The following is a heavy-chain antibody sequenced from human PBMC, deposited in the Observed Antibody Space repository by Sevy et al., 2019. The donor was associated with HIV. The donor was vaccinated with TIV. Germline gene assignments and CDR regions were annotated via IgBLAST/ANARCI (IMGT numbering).Heavy chain of an antibody. V-gene: IGHV4-59*01. Sequence: SETLSLTCTVVGGSISGYYGSWIRQPPGKGLEWIGYMYYSGTTNYNPYHKSRVTISVDTSKNQFSLKLSYVNPADTAVYYCARDRSPLSGTSDAFDIWGQGKMVTVSS. CDR1: GGSISGYY. CDR2: MYYSGTT. D-gene: IGHD1-20*01. J-gene: IGHJ3*02. CDR3: ARDRSPLSGTSDAFDI.